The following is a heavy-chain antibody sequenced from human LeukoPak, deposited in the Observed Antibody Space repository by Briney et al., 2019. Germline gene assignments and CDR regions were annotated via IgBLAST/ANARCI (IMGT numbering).Heavy chain of an antibody. V-gene: IGHV4-39*07. CDR3: AKAMGGWDKYYYYYMDV. CDR2: MHHSGST. D-gene: IGHD1-26*01. CDR1: GGSISTNNYY. J-gene: IGHJ6*03. Sequence: SETLSLTCTVSGGSISTNNYYWVWIRQPPGKGLEWIGSMHHSGSTYYNPSLRSRVTISLGTSKNQFSLKVNSVTAADTAVYYCAKAMGGWDKYYYYYMDVWGTGTTVTVSS.